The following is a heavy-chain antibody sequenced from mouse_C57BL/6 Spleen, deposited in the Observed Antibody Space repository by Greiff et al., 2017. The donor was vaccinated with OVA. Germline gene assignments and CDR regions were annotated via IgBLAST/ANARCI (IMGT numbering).Heavy chain of an antibody. V-gene: IGHV5-17*01. J-gene: IGHJ3*01. CDR3: QKAPFAY. CDR2: ISSGSSNI. CDR1: GFTFSDYG. Sequence: EVQLVESGGGLVKPGGSLKLSCAASGFTFSDYGLHWVRQAPEKGLEWVAYISSGSSNIYYADTVKGRFTISRDNAKNTLFLQMTSLRSEDTAMYYCQKAPFAYWGQGTLVTVYA.